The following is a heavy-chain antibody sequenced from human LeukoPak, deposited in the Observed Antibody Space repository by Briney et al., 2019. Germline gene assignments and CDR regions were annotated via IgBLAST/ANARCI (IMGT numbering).Heavy chain of an antibody. J-gene: IGHJ6*02. CDR3: ARLGWGYSLAINYYYYYGMDV. CDR1: GGSFSGYY. D-gene: IGHD5-12*01. CDR2: INHSGST. Sequence: SETLSLTCAVYGGSFSGYYWSWIRQPPGKGLEWIGEINHSGSTNYNPSLKSRVTISVDTSKNQFSLKLSSVTAADTAVYYCARLGWGYSLAINYYYYYGMDVWGQGTTVTVSS. V-gene: IGHV4-34*01.